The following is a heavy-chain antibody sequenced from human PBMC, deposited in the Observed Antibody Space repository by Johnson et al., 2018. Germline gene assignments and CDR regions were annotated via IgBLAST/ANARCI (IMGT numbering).Heavy chain of an antibody. V-gene: IGHV3-49*04. J-gene: IGHJ6*02. CDR1: GFSFSSYS. Sequence: VQLVQSGGGLVQPGGSLRLSCAASGFSFSSYSMNWVRQAPGKGLEWIGFIRSPGYGGTTEYAASLGGRFTISRDDSKSIAHLEMNSLKIEDKAVYYCTRLEAIWGVISGLDVWGQGTTVTVS. CDR2: IRSPGYGGTT. D-gene: IGHD3-10*01. CDR3: TRLEAIWGVISGLDV.